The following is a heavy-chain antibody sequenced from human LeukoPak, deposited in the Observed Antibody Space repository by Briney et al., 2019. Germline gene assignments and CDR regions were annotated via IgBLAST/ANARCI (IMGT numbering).Heavy chain of an antibody. V-gene: IGHV3-64D*09. D-gene: IGHD3-3*01. CDR1: GFTFSSHA. CDR2: ISSNGGST. CDR3: VKPNYDFWSGFQYYGMDV. Sequence: GGSLRLSCAASGFTFSSHAMHWVRQAPGKGLEYVSSISSNGGSTYYADSVKGRFTISRDNSKNTLYLQMSSLRPDDTAVYFCVKPNYDFWSGFQYYGMDVWGQGTTVTVSS. J-gene: IGHJ6*02.